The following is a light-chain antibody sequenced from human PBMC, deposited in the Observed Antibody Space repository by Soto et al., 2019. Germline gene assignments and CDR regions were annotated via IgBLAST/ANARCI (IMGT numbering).Light chain of an antibody. Sequence: QSALTQPASVSGSPGQSITISCTGTSSDVGGYNYVSWYQQHPGKAPKLMIYDVSNRPSGVSNRFSGSKSGNTASLTISGLQAEDEADYYCSSYTSSSHYVFGTGTKL. CDR3: SSYTSSSHYV. CDR1: SSDVGGYNY. J-gene: IGLJ1*01. V-gene: IGLV2-14*01. CDR2: DVS.